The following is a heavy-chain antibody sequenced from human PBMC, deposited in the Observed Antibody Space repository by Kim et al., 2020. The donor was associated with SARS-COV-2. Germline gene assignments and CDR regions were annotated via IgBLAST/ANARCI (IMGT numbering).Heavy chain of an antibody. CDR2: IYTSGST. Sequence: SETLSLTCTVSGGSISSGSYYWSWIRQPAGKGLEWIGRIYTSGSTNYNPSLKSRVTISVDTSKNQFSLKLSSVTAADTAVYYCARRRLVRGTTGTTPHDAFDIWGQGTMVTVSS. J-gene: IGHJ3*02. D-gene: IGHD1-1*01. CDR3: ARRRLVRGTTGTTPHDAFDI. CDR1: GGSISSGSYY. V-gene: IGHV4-61*02.